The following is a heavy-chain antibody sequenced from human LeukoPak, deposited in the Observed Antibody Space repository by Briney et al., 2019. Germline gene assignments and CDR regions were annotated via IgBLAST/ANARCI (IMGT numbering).Heavy chain of an antibody. J-gene: IGHJ5*02. Sequence: PGGSLRLSCAASGFTLNTFDMNWVRQAPGKGLEWVSSISTSSRYIYYRDSVKGRFTISRDDAKNSLYLQMNSLRVEDTAVYYCARADCSGSTCYLRRSWFDPWGQGTLVTVSS. CDR2: ISTSSRYI. V-gene: IGHV3-21*01. D-gene: IGHD2-2*01. CDR3: ARADCSGSTCYLRRSWFDP. CDR1: GFTLNTFD.